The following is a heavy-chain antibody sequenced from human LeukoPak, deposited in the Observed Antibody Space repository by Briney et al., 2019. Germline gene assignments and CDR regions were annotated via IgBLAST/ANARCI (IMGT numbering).Heavy chain of an antibody. CDR1: GGTFSSYA. V-gene: IGHV1-69*06. Sequence: SVKVSCKASGGTFSSYAISWVRQAPGQGLEWMGGIIPIFGTASYAQKFQGRVTITADKSTSTAYMELSSLRSEDTAVYYCAAGATATRIYYYYGMDVWGKGTTVTVSS. D-gene: IGHD3-3*02. CDR3: AAGATATRIYYYYGMDV. CDR2: IIPIFGTA. J-gene: IGHJ6*04.